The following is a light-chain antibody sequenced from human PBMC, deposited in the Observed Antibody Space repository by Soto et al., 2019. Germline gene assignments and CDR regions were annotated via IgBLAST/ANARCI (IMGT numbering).Light chain of an antibody. Sequence: EIVMTQSPATLSVSPGERATLSCRASQSVSSNLACYQQKPGQAPRLLIYGASTRATGIPARFSGSGSGTEFTLTISSLQSEDFAVYYCQQYNNWPLLTFGGGTTVDIK. V-gene: IGKV3D-15*01. CDR1: QSVSSN. CDR2: GAS. CDR3: QQYNNWPLLT. J-gene: IGKJ4*01.